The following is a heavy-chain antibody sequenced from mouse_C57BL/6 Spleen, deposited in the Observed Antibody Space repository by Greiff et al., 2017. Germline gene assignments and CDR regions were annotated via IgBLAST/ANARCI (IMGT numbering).Heavy chain of an antibody. J-gene: IGHJ1*03. V-gene: IGHV1-22*01. CDR2: INPNNGGT. Sequence: EVQLQQSGPELVKPGASVKMSCKASGYTFTDYNMHWVKQSHGKSLEWIGYINPNNGGTSYNQKFKGKATLTVNKSSSTAYMELRSLTSEDSAVYYCAREKYYYGSSYGYFDVWGTGTTVTVSS. CDR3: AREKYYYGSSYGYFDV. D-gene: IGHD1-1*01. CDR1: GYTFTDYN.